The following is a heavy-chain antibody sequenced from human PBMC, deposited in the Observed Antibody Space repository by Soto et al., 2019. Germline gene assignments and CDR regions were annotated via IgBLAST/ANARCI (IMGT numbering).Heavy chain of an antibody. J-gene: IGHJ5*02. CDR1: GDSISSGYY. D-gene: IGHD3-3*01. CDR2: IYYSGST. V-gene: IGHV4-61*01. CDR3: ARATYYDLWRGYSNWFGP. Sequence: SETLSLTGAVSGDSISSGYYWGWIRQPPGKGLEWIGYIYYSGSTNYNPSLKSRATISVDTSKNQFSLKLSSVTAAETAVYYCARATYYDLWRGYSNWFGPWGQGTMVTVSS.